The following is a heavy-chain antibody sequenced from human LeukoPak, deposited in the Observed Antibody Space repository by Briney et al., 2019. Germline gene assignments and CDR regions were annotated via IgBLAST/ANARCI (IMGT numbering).Heavy chain of an antibody. J-gene: IGHJ4*02. CDR2: IYYSGST. Sequence: SETLSLTCTVSGGSISSSSYYWGWIRQPPGKGLEWIGSIYYSGSTYYNPSLKSRVTISVDTSKNQFSLKLSSVTAADTAVYYCARGSPGGWYLQPTPKHDYRGQGTLVTVSS. D-gene: IGHD6-19*01. V-gene: IGHV4-39*07. CDR1: GGSISSSSYY. CDR3: ARGSPGGWYLQPTPKHDY.